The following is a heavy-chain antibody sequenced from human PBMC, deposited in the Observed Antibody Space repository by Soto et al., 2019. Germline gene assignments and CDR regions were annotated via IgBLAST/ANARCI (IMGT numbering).Heavy chain of an antibody. CDR3: TRRGDGSGRLDY. V-gene: IGHV4-4*03. D-gene: IGHD3-10*01. CDR2: IYHNGTT. CDR1: GDSISSSSW. Sequence: QVQLQESGPGLVKPPGTLSLTCAVSGDSISSSSWWSWVRLPPGKGLEWIGEIYHNGTTNYNPSRKSRVTISVDKSKNQFSLKLRSVTAADTAVYYCTRRGDGSGRLDYWGQGTLVTVSS. J-gene: IGHJ4*02.